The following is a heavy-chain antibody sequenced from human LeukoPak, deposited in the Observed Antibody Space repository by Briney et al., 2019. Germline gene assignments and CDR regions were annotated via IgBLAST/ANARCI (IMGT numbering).Heavy chain of an antibody. CDR1: GGTFSSYA. J-gene: IGHJ3*02. CDR3: ARERGYSYGADAFDI. CDR2: IIPIFGTA. Sequence: SVKVSCKASGGTFSSYAISWVRQAPGQGLEWMGGIIPIFGTANYAQKFQGRVTITADESTSTAYMELSSLRSEDTAVYYCARERGYSYGADAFDIWGQGTMVTVSS. V-gene: IGHV1-69*13. D-gene: IGHD5-18*01.